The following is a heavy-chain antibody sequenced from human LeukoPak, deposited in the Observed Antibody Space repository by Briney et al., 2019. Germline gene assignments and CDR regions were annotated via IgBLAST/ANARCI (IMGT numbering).Heavy chain of an antibody. V-gene: IGHV1-69*04. J-gene: IGHJ6*02. CDR3: ARAAVAEYYYYGMDV. D-gene: IGHD6-19*01. Sequence: ASVKVSCKASGYTFSNYGISWVRQAPGQGLEWMGRIIPILGIANYAQKFQGRVTITADKSTSTAYMELSSLRSEDTAVYYCARAAVAEYYYYGMDVWGQGTAVTVSS. CDR1: GYTFSNYG. CDR2: IIPILGIA.